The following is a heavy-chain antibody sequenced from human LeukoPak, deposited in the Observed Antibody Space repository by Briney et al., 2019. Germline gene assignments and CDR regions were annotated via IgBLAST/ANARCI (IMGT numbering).Heavy chain of an antibody. CDR1: GGSISSYY. J-gene: IGHJ4*02. CDR2: IYYSGST. Sequence: SETLSLTCTVSGGSISSYYWSWIRQPPGKGLEWIGYIYYSGSTNYNPSLKSRVTISVDTSKNQFSLKLSSVTAADTAVHYCARGRRKIVVGTAYDYWGQGTLVTVSS. CDR3: ARGRRKIVVGTAYDY. V-gene: IGHV4-59*12. D-gene: IGHD3-22*01.